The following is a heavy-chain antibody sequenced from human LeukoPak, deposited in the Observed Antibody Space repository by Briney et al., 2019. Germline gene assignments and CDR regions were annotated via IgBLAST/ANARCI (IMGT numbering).Heavy chain of an antibody. Sequence: GGSLRLSCAASGFTFSSYGMHWVRQAPGKGLEWVAFIRYDGSNKYYADSVKGRFTISRDNSKNTLYLQMNSLRAEDTAVCYCAKDRSAAAGTRGYYFDYWGQGTLVTVSS. J-gene: IGHJ4*02. CDR1: GFTFSSYG. CDR2: IRYDGSNK. V-gene: IGHV3-30*02. D-gene: IGHD6-13*01. CDR3: AKDRSAAAGTRGYYFDY.